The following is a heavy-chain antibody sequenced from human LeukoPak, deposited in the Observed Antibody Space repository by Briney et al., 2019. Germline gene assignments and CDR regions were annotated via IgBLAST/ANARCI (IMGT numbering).Heavy chain of an antibody. Sequence: GGSLRLSCAASGSTFSSYSMTWVRQAPGKGLEWVSVISGSGVSTYYADSVKGRFTISRDNSKNTVYLQMNSLRAGDTAVYYCARAAMVRGVDYFDYWGQGTLVTVSS. CDR3: ARAAMVRGVDYFDY. V-gene: IGHV3-23*01. CDR1: GSTFSSYS. CDR2: ISGSGVST. D-gene: IGHD3-10*01. J-gene: IGHJ4*02.